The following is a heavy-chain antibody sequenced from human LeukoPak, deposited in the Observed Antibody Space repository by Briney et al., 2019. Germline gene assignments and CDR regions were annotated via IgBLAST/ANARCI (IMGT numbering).Heavy chain of an antibody. CDR2: IYSGGST. V-gene: IGHV3-53*01. CDR1: GFTVSSNY. J-gene: IGHJ4*02. D-gene: IGHD4-17*01. Sequence: GGSLRLSCAASGFTVSSNYMSWVRQAPGKGLEWVSVIYSGGSTYYADSVKGRFTISRDNSKNTLYPQMNSLRAEDTAVYYCASQYYGDFPYDYWGQGTLVTVSS. CDR3: ASQYYGDFPYDY.